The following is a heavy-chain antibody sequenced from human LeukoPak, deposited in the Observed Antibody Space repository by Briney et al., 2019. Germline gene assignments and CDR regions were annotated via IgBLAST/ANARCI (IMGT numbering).Heavy chain of an antibody. D-gene: IGHD3-3*01. CDR1: GGSISSYY. V-gene: IGHV4-59*01. CDR2: IYYSGST. Sequence: PETLSLTCTVSGGSISSYYWSWIRQPPGKGLEWIGYIYYSGSTNYNPSLKSRVTISVDTSKNQFSLKLSSVTAADTAVYYCARGRGFLEWLLDYWGQGTLVTVSS. J-gene: IGHJ4*02. CDR3: ARGRGFLEWLLDY.